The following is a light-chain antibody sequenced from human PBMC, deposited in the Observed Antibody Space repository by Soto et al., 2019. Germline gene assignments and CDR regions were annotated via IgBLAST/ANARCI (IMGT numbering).Light chain of an antibody. J-gene: IGLJ3*02. CDR1: RSNIGAGYD. V-gene: IGLV1-40*01. CDR3: QSYDSSLNRV. CDR2: GNN. Sequence: QSVLTQPPSASGTPGQRVTISCSESRSNIGAGYDVHWYQQLPGAAPKLLIYGNNNRPSGVPDRFSGSKSGTSASLAITGLQAEDEADYYCQSYDSSLNRVFGGGTKLTVL.